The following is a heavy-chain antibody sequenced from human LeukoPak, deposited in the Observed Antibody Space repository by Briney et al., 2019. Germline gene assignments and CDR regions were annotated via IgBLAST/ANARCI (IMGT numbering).Heavy chain of an antibody. V-gene: IGHV4-34*01. Sequence: SETLSLTCAVYGGSFSTYYWSWIRQPPGKGLEWIGEINHSGSTHYNPSLKSRVTISGDRSKNQFSLKLTSVTAADTAVYYCATRDHWGQGTLVTVSS. J-gene: IGHJ4*02. CDR2: INHSGST. CDR3: ATRDH. CDR1: GGSFSTYY.